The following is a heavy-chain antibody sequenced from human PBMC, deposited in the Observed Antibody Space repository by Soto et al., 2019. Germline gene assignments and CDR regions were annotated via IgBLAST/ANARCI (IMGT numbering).Heavy chain of an antibody. J-gene: IGHJ4*02. V-gene: IGHV3-23*01. Sequence: PGGSLRLSCAASGFIFNNYAMTWVRQAPGKGLEWVSTVTASGGGTFYANPVKGRFTISRDNSRNTLYLQMSSLRVEDTALYYCAKALVPALTAKFGYWGQGTLVTVSS. CDR3: AKALVPALTAKFGY. CDR1: GFIFNNYA. D-gene: IGHD5-18*01. CDR2: VTASGGGT.